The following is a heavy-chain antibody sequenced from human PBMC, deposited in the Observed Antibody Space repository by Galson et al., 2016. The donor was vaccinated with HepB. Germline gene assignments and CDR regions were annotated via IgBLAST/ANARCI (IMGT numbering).Heavy chain of an antibody. V-gene: IGHV4-39*01. CDR1: GGSISSSSYY. J-gene: IGHJ6*02. CDR3: ARRFRYTYGPPYGMDV. Sequence: ETLSLTCTVSGGSISSSSYYWGWIRQPPGKGLEWIGSIYYSGSTYYNPSLQSRVTISVDTSKNQFSLKMSSVTAADTAVYYRARRFRYTYGPPYGMDVWGQGTTVTVSS. CDR2: IYYSGST. D-gene: IGHD5-18*01.